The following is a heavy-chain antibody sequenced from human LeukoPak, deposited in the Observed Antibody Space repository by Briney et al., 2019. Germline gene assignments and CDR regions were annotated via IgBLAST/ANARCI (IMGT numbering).Heavy chain of an antibody. CDR3: ARTLWGGSVAAAGPYYFDY. D-gene: IGHD6-13*01. V-gene: IGHV4-4*07. J-gene: IGHJ4*02. CDR2: IYTSGST. Sequence: PSETLSLTCTVSGGSISSYYWRWLRQPAGKGLEWIGRIYTSGSTNYNPSLKSRVIMSVDTSKNQFSLKLSSVTAADTAVYYCARTLWGGSVAAAGPYYFDYWGQGTLVTVSS. CDR1: GGSISSYY.